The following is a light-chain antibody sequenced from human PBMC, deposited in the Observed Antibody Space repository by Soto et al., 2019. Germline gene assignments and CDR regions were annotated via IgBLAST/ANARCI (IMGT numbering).Light chain of an antibody. V-gene: IGKV1-12*01. CDR3: QRADDFPLT. Sequence: QMTQSPSSLSASVGDRVTITCRASQEISTSLAWYQQKPGTAPKLLIYGASSLQSGVSSRFSGSGSGTDFTLTIRNLQPEDFATYYCQRADDFPLTFGGGTKVETK. J-gene: IGKJ4*01. CDR1: QEISTS. CDR2: GAS.